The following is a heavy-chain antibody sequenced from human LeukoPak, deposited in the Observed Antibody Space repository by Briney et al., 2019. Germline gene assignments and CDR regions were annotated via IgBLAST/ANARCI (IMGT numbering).Heavy chain of an antibody. J-gene: IGHJ4*02. Sequence: GASVKVSCKASGGTFSSYAISWVRQAPGQGLEWMGRIIPILGIANYAQKFQGRVTITADKSTSTAYMELSSLRSEDTAVYYCARKSLTYCGGDCYGYWGQGTLVTVSS. CDR2: IIPILGIA. D-gene: IGHD2-21*02. CDR3: ARKSLTYCGGDCYGY. CDR1: GGTFSSYA. V-gene: IGHV1-69*04.